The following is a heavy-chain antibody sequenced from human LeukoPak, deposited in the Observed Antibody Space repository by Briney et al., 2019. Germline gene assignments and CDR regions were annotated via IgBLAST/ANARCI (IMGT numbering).Heavy chain of an antibody. CDR3: ARDLRSLTQGYFDY. CDR1: GYTFTSYG. V-gene: IGHV1-18*01. CDR2: ISAYNGNT. J-gene: IGHJ4*02. Sequence: ASVKVSCKASGYTFTSYGISWVRQAPGQGLEWMGWISAYNGNTNYAQKLQGRVTMTTDTSTSTAYMELRSLRSDDTAVYYCARDLRSLTQGYFDYWGQGTLVTVSS.